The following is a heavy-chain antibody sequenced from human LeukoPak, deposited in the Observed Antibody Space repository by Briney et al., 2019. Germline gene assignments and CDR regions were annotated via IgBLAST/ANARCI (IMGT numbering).Heavy chain of an antibody. Sequence: GGSLRLSCAASGFTFSDYYMSWIRQAPGKGLEWVSYISSSGSTIYYADSVKGRFTISRDNAKNSLYLQMNSLRAEDTAVYYCAKARIAAAPSPLDYWGQGTLVTVSS. J-gene: IGHJ4*02. CDR2: ISSSGSTI. V-gene: IGHV3-11*01. CDR3: AKARIAAAPSPLDY. D-gene: IGHD6-13*01. CDR1: GFTFSDYY.